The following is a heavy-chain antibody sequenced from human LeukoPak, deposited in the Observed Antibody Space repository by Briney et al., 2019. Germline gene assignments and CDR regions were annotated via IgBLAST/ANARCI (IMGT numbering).Heavy chain of an antibody. CDR1: GFTVSSNY. CDR3: ARDYYYDSSGYYRY. V-gene: IGHV3-11*01. Sequence: GGSLRLSCAASGFTVSSNYMSWVRQAPGKGLEWVSYISSSGSTIYYADSVKGRFTISRDNAKNSLYLQMNSLRAEDTAVYCCARDYYYDSSGYYRYWGQGTLVTVSS. D-gene: IGHD3-22*01. CDR2: ISSSGSTI. J-gene: IGHJ4*02.